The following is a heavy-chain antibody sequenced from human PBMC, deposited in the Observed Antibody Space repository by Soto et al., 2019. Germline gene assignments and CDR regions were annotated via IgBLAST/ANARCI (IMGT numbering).Heavy chain of an antibody. D-gene: IGHD3-3*01. V-gene: IGHV4-30-4*01. J-gene: IGHJ5*02. CDR2: IYYSGYT. CDR3: ASFGVASMNWFDP. CDR1: GVSITSGDYY. Sequence: QVQLQESGPGLAETLSLTCTVSGVSITSGDYYWNWIRQSPGKGLEWIGNIYYSGYTYYNPSLKSRLTISLDTSKNQFSLKLSSVTPADTAVYYCASFGVASMNWFDPWGQGTLVTVSS.